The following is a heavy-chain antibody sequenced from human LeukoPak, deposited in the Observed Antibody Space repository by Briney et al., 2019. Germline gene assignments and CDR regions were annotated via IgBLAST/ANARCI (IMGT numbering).Heavy chain of an antibody. V-gene: IGHV3-21*01. Sequence: GGTLRLFCAASGFTFSNYGMNWVRQAPGKGLEWVSSISSSSSYIYYADSVKGRFTISRDNAKNSLYLQMNSLRAEDTAVYYCATKGGYCSGGSCEQIDYWGQGTLVTVSS. CDR2: ISSSSSYI. D-gene: IGHD2-15*01. J-gene: IGHJ4*02. CDR1: GFTFSNYG. CDR3: ATKGGYCSGGSCEQIDY.